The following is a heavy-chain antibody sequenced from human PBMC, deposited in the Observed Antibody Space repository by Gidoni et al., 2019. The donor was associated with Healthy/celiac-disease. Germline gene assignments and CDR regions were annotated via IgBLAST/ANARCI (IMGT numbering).Heavy chain of an antibody. D-gene: IGHD6-19*01. CDR1: GFTFTSYA. J-gene: IGHJ4*02. Sequence: EVQLLESGGGLVQPGGSLRLSCAASGFTFTSYAMSWVRRAPGKGLEWVAAISGSGGSTYYADSVKGRFNISRDNSKNTLYLQMNSLRAEDTAVYYCAKDHYFIAVAGPFDYWGQGTLVTVSS. CDR2: ISGSGGST. CDR3: AKDHYFIAVAGPFDY. V-gene: IGHV3-23*01.